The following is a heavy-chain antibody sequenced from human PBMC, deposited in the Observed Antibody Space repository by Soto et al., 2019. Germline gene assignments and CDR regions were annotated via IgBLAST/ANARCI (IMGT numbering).Heavy chain of an antibody. CDR3: ARDPVVVVPAALLDYYYGMDV. CDR2: ISSSSSTI. V-gene: IGHV3-48*02. D-gene: IGHD2-2*01. J-gene: IGHJ6*02. Sequence: EVQLVESGGGLVQPGGSLRLSCAASGFTFSSYSMNWVRQAPGKGLEWVSYISSSSSTIYYADSVKGRFTISRDNAKNSLHLQMNSLRDDDTAVYYCARDPVVVVPAALLDYYYGMDVWGQGTTVTVSS. CDR1: GFTFSSYS.